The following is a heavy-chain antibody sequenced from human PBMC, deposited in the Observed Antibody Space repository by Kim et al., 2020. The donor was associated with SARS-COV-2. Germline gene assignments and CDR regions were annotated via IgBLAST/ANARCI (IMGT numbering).Heavy chain of an antibody. CDR1: GFPFSIYG. J-gene: IGHJ4*02. D-gene: IGHD3-10*02. CDR3: ASGPYSYVINTYGYFNY. CDR2: IRNNGSEK. Sequence: GGSLRLSCAASGFPFSIYGMPWVRQAPGKGLEWVANIRNNGSEKSYVDSVKGRFTISRDNAKNSLYLQMNSLRAEDTAVYYCASGPYSYVINTYGYFNYWGQGTLVTVSS. V-gene: IGHV3-7*01.